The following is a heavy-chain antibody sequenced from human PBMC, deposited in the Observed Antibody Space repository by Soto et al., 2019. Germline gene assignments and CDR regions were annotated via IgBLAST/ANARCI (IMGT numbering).Heavy chain of an antibody. D-gene: IGHD2-15*01. CDR1: GFTFSSYT. Sequence: EVQLVESGGGLVKPGGSLRLSCAASGFTFSSYTMNWVRQAPGKGLEWVSSISSGSAYIYYADSMKGRFTISRDNAKDSLYLKINCLRAEDTAVYYWARGCSGGSCYGFFYGMGVWGQGTTVTVSS. CDR3: ARGCSGGSCYGFFYGMGV. V-gene: IGHV3-21*01. J-gene: IGHJ6*02. CDR2: ISSGSAYI.